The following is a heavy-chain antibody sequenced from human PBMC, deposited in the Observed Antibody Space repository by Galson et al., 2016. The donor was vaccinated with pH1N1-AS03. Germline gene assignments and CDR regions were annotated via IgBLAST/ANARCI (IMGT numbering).Heavy chain of an antibody. Sequence: SLRLSCAASGFTFTNHWMHWVRQVPGKGLMWVSGIKSVEYDTRYADSVKGRFAISRDDAKNTLCLQMNSLRAEDTALYYCARDPDPNDNGWFYFDNWGQGVLVTVSS. J-gene: IGHJ4*01. V-gene: IGHV3-74*01. CDR3: ARDPDPNDNGWFYFDN. D-gene: IGHD6-19*01. CDR1: GFTFTNHW. CDR2: IKSVEYDT.